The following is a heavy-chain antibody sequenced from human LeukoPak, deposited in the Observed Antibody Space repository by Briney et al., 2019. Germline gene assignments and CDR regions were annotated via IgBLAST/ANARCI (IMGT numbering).Heavy chain of an antibody. D-gene: IGHD2-2*01. V-gene: IGHV3-23*01. Sequence: GGSLRLSCAASGFTVSSNYMSWVRQAPGKGLEWVSAISGSGGSTYYADSVKGRFTISRDNSKNTLYLQMNSLRAEDTAVYYCAKSLHCSSTSCYADYYYYYYMDVWGKGTTVTVSS. CDR1: GFTVSSNY. J-gene: IGHJ6*03. CDR3: AKSLHCSSTSCYADYYYYYYMDV. CDR2: ISGSGGST.